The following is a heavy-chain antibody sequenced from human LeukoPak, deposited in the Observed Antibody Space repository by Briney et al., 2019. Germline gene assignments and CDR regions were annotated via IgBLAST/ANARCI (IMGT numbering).Heavy chain of an antibody. CDR2: VRSNGDTT. D-gene: IGHD1-1*01. CDR1: GLTSGIIA. CDR3: AKGKELDDGVFES. Sequence: GGSLRLSCAASGLTSGIIAMTWVRHAQGKGREWFSTVRSNGDTTYNAHAVIGRFTITRDNSKNTVYLEMKSLRVEDTAIYYCAKGKELDDGVFESWGQGTLVTVSS. V-gene: IGHV3-23*01. J-gene: IGHJ4*02.